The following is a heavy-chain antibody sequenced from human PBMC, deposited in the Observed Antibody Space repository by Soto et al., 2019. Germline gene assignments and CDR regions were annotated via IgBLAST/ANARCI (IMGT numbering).Heavy chain of an antibody. D-gene: IGHD5-18*01. CDR3: ARTESGYSYGFADV. CDR1: GYRVTSYW. V-gene: IGHV5-51*01. CDR2: IYPGDSDT. J-gene: IGHJ6*02. Sequence: GESLKISCTGFGYRVTSYWIGWVRQMPGKGLEWMGIIYPGDSDTRYSPSFQGQVTISADKSISTAYLQWSSLKASDTAMYYCARTESGYSYGFADVWGQGTTVTVSS.